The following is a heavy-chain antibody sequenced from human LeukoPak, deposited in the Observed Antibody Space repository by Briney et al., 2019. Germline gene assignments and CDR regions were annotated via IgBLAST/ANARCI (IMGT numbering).Heavy chain of an antibody. Sequence: PGGSLRLSCAASGITFSGNWMSWVRQAPGKGLEWVAHIKPDGSEKYYVDSVRGRFTISRDNAENSLYLEMNSLRAEDTAVYYCARDRDWSFDYWGQGTLVTVSS. CDR3: ARDRDWSFDY. J-gene: IGHJ4*02. CDR2: IKPDGSEK. V-gene: IGHV3-7*05. D-gene: IGHD3/OR15-3a*01. CDR1: GITFSGNW.